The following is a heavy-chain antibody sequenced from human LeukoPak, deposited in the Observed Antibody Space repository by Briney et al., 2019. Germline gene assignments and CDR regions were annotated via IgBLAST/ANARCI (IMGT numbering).Heavy chain of an antibody. Sequence: GASVKVSCKASGSSFTAYYMHWVRQAPGQGLEWMGWINPNSGGTYYAQKFQGRVTMTSDTSISSAYMELSRLRSDDRAVYYCARDLYGGTSATFDYWGQGTLVTVSS. J-gene: IGHJ4*02. CDR1: GSSFTAYY. CDR2: INPNSGGT. V-gene: IGHV1-2*02. D-gene: IGHD4-23*01. CDR3: ARDLYGGTSATFDY.